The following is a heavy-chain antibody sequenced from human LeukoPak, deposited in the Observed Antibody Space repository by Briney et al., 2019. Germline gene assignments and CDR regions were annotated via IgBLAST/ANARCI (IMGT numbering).Heavy chain of an antibody. Sequence: SETLSLTCTVPGGSISSYYWSWIRQPPGKGLEWIGYIYYSGSTDYNPSLKSRVTISVDTSKNQFSLKLSSVTAADTAVYYCARIPPWGYYYMDVWGKGTTVTISS. CDR3: ARIPPWGYYYMDV. CDR1: GGSISSYY. D-gene: IGHD2-21*01. CDR2: IYYSGST. V-gene: IGHV4-59*01. J-gene: IGHJ6*03.